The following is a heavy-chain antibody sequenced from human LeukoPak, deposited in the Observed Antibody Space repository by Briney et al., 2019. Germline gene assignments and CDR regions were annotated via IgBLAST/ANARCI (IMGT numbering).Heavy chain of an antibody. J-gene: IGHJ4*02. D-gene: IGHD6-19*01. Sequence: SETLSLTCSDSGDSNRSSSYYWGWIRQPPGKGLEWIGSISYSGATYYNPSLKSRVTISVDTSKNHFSLKLDSVTYSGTTVHYCARQDKQWLVPLDYWGQGTLVTVSS. CDR3: ARQDKQWLVPLDY. CDR1: GDSNRSSSYY. V-gene: IGHV4-39*02. CDR2: ISYSGAT.